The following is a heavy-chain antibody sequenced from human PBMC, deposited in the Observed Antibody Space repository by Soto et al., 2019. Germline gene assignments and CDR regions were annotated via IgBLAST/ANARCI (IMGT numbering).Heavy chain of an antibody. D-gene: IGHD3-10*01. CDR2: IYYSGST. CDR3: ARDGSGSYNALWDRSDDAFDI. CDR1: GGSISSYY. V-gene: IGHV4-59*01. Sequence: PSETLSLTCTVSGGSISSYYWSWIRQPPGKGLEWIGYIYYSGSTDYNPSLKSRVTISVDTSKNQFSLKLSSVTAADTAVYYCARDGSGSYNALWDRSDDAFDIWGQGTMVTVSS. J-gene: IGHJ3*02.